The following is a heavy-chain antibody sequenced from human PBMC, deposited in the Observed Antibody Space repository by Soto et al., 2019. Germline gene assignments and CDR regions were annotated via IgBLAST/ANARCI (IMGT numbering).Heavy chain of an antibody. CDR1: SGSISSSNW. CDR2: IYHSGCT. Sequence: QVQLQESGPGLVKPSGTLSLTCAVSSGSISSSNWWRWVRQPPQKGMEWIGEIYHSGCTNFNPSLKSRVTISIDKSKNQFSLKLSSVTAADTAVYYCARWVPSPSYSYYYMDVWGKGTTVTVSS. V-gene: IGHV4-4*02. CDR3: ARWVPSPSYSYYYMDV. J-gene: IGHJ6*03.